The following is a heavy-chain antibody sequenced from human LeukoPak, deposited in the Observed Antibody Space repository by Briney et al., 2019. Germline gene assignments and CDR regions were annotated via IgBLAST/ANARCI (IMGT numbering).Heavy chain of an antibody. Sequence: RSLRLSCAASGVTFSSYGMHWVRQPPRKGLLWVAVIAYDGSNKYYAASVKGRFTISIDNSKNKLYLQMTSLSAEDTAVYYCAKALTPAYCGGDCYRVMDYWGQGTLVTVSS. V-gene: IGHV3-30*18. CDR2: IAYDGSNK. CDR3: AKALTPAYCGGDCYRVMDY. D-gene: IGHD2-21*02. J-gene: IGHJ4*02. CDR1: GVTFSSYG.